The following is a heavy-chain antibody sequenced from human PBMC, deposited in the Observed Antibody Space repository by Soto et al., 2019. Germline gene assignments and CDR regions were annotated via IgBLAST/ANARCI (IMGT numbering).Heavy chain of an antibody. J-gene: IGHJ4*02. Sequence: QVQLVASGGGVVQPGRSLRLSCAASGFTFSSYGMHWVRQAPGKGLEWVAVISYDGSNKYYADSVKGRFTISRDNSKNTLYLQMNSLRAEDTAVYYCAKGFAGLDYWGQGTLVTVSS. CDR1: GFTFSSYG. CDR2: ISYDGSNK. V-gene: IGHV3-30*18. D-gene: IGHD1-1*01. CDR3: AKGFAGLDY.